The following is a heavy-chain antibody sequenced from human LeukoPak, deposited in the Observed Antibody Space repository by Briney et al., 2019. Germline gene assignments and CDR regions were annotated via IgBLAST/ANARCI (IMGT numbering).Heavy chain of an antibody. CDR1: GYTFTSYG. J-gene: IGHJ4*02. D-gene: IGHD6-13*01. CDR2: ISAYNGNT. CDR3: ARETGYSSSWYPFDY. Sequence: ASVKVSCKASGYTFTSYGISWVRQAPGQGLEWMGWISAYNGNTNYAQKLQGRVTMTTDTFTSTAHMELRSLRSDDTAVYYCARETGYSSSWYPFDYWGQGTLVTVSS. V-gene: IGHV1-18*01.